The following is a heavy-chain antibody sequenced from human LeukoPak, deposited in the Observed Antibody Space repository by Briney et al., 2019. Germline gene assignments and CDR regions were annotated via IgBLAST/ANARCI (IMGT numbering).Heavy chain of an antibody. J-gene: IGHJ5*02. D-gene: IGHD1-26*01. CDR3: ARDGDHIVGATVWLDP. CDR2: ISYSSKTI. CDR1: GFIFSSNT. Sequence: GGSLRLSCAASGFIFSSNTMNWVRQAPGKGLEWVSYISYSSKTIYYADSVKGRFTISRDNAKDSLYLQMNSLRDDDTAVYYCARDGDHIVGATVWLDPWGQGTLVTVSS. V-gene: IGHV3-48*02.